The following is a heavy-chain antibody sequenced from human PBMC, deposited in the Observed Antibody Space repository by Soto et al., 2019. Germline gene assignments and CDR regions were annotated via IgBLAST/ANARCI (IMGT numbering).Heavy chain of an antibody. CDR3: ATSGGGYCSSTSCYWMAFDI. D-gene: IGHD2-2*01. V-gene: IGHV4-59*08. CDR1: GGSISSYY. J-gene: IGHJ3*02. Sequence: SETLSLTCTVSGGSISSYYWSWIRQPPGKGLEWIGYIYYSGSTNYNPSLKSRVTISADTSKNQFSLKLSSVTAADTAVYYCATSGGGYCSSTSCYWMAFDIWGQGTMVTVSS. CDR2: IYYSGST.